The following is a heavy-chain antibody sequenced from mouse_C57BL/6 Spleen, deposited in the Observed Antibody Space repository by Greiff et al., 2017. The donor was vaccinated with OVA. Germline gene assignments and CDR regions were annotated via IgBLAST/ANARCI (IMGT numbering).Heavy chain of an antibody. CDR1: GFTFSSSG. Sequence: EVQLQESGGDLVKPGGSLKLSCAASGFTFSSSGLSWVRQTPYKRMEWVATISSGGSYTYSPVSVKGRFTISRDNSKNTLYLQMSSLKSEDTAMYYCARQRGLVAWLAYCGQGSLVSVSA. J-gene: IGHJ3*01. D-gene: IGHD2-2*01. CDR2: ISSGGSYT. V-gene: IGHV5-6*01. CDR3: ARQRGLVAWLAY.